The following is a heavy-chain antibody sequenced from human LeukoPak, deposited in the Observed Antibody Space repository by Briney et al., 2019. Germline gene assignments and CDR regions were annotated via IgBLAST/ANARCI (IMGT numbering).Heavy chain of an antibody. D-gene: IGHD2-2*01. Sequence: GGSLRLSCAASGFTFSSYSMNWVRQAPGKGLEWVSYISSSSSTIYYADSVKGRFTISRDNAKNSLYLQMNSLRAEDTAVYYCAREIVVAAGPFDYWGQGTLVTVSS. V-gene: IGHV3-48*01. CDR2: ISSSSSTI. CDR3: AREIVVAAGPFDY. J-gene: IGHJ4*02. CDR1: GFTFSSYS.